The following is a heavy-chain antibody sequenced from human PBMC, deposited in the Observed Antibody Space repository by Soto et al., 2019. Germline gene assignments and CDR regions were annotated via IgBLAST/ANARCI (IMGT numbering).Heavy chain of an antibody. D-gene: IGHD3-22*01. CDR3: ASPSSGYYSYFDY. CDR2: ISYDGSNK. J-gene: IGHJ4*02. V-gene: IGHV3-30-3*01. CDR1: GFTFSSYA. Sequence: TGGSLRLSCAASGFTFSSYAMHWVRQAPGKGLEWVAVISYDGSNKYYADSVKGRFTISRDNSKNTLYLQMNSLGAEDTAVYYCASPSSGYYSYFDYWGQGTLVTVSS.